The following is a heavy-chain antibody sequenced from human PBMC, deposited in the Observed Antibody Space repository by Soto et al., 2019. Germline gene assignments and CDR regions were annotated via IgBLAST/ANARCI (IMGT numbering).Heavy chain of an antibody. CDR2: ISYDGNNK. D-gene: IGHD4-17*01. CDR1: GFTFSNFA. Sequence: QVQLVESGGGVVQPGRSLRLSCAASGFTFSNFAMHWVRQAPGKGLEWVAVISYDGNNKYYTDSVKGRFTISRDNSQNTQYLQMNSLRAEDTAVYYCANDRYGDHLSDGMDVWGQGTTVTVSS. V-gene: IGHV3-30*18. CDR3: ANDRYGDHLSDGMDV. J-gene: IGHJ6*02.